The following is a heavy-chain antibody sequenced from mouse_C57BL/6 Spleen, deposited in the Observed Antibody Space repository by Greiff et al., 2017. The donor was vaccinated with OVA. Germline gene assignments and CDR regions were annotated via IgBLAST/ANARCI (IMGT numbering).Heavy chain of an antibody. J-gene: IGHJ4*01. D-gene: IGHD2-5*01. V-gene: IGHV1-19*01. Sequence: VQLQQSGPVLVKPGASVKMSCKASGYTFTDYYMNWVKQSHGKSLEWIGVINPYNGGTSYNQKFKGKATLTVDKSSSTAYMELNSLTSEDSAVYYCARSDSNCRAMDYWGQGTTVTVSS. CDR1: GYTFTDYY. CDR2: INPYNGGT. CDR3: ARSDSNCRAMDY.